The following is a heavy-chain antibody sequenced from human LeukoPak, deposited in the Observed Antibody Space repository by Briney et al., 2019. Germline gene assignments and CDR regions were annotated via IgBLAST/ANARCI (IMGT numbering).Heavy chain of an antibody. J-gene: IGHJ6*03. D-gene: IGHD5-18*01. CDR1: GFTFSSYS. CDR2: ISSSSSYI. V-gene: IGHV3-21*01. CDR3: ARGLLYSYGGYYYMDV. Sequence: GGSLRLSCAASGFTFSSYSMNWVRQAPGKGLEWVSSISSSSSYIYYADSVKGRFTISRDNAKNSLYLQMNSLRAEDTAVYYCARGLLYSYGGYYYMDVRGKGTTVTISS.